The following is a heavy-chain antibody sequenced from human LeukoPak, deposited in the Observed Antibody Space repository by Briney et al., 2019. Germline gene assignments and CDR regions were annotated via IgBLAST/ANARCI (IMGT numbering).Heavy chain of an antibody. CDR1: GYTLTELS. Sequence: ASVKVSCKVSGYTLTELSMHWVRQAPGKGLEWMGIINPGGGSTTYAQKFQDRVTMTRDTSTSTVYMELSSLRSEDTAAYYCARERATYGFDIWGQGTMVTVAS. V-gene: IGHV1-46*01. CDR2: INPGGGST. CDR3: ARERATYGFDI. J-gene: IGHJ3*02.